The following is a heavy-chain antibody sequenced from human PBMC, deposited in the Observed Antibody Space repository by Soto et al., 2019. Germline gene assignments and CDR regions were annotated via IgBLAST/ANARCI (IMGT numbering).Heavy chain of an antibody. CDR3: ARSVPAAPFDI. CDR2: ISSSSDYI. Sequence: EVQLVESGGGLVKPGGSLRLSCAASGFTFSGYSMNWVRQAPGKGLEWVSSISSSSDYIFYADSVKGRFTISRDNAKNSLYLQMNSLRAEDTAVYYCARSVPAAPFDIWGQGTMVIVSS. D-gene: IGHD2-2*01. V-gene: IGHV3-21*01. CDR1: GFTFSGYS. J-gene: IGHJ3*02.